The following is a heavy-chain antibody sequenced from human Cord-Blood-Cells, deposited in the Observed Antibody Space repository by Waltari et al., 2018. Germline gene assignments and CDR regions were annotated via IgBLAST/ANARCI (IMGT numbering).Heavy chain of an antibody. V-gene: IGHV4-34*01. D-gene: IGHD6-6*01. CDR3: ARQYSSSSQDWRYGMDV. CDR2: INHSGST. CDR1: GGSFSGYY. J-gene: IGHJ6*02. Sequence: QVQLQQWGAGLLKPSETLSLTCAVYGGSFSGYYWSWIRQPPGKGLEWIGKINHSGSTNYNPSLKSRVTISVDTSKNQFSLKLSSVTAADTAVYYCARQYSSSSQDWRYGMDVWGQGTTVTVSS.